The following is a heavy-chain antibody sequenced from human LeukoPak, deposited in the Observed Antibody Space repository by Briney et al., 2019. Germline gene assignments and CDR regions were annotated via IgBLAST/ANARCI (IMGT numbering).Heavy chain of an antibody. J-gene: IGHJ4*02. V-gene: IGHV3-48*03. CDR1: GYTFSSYE. CDR3: AAVIDY. CDR2: ISNSGSTK. Sequence: GGSLRLSCAASGYTFSSYEMNWIRQAPGKGLEWISYISNSGSTKYYADSVKGRFTISRDNAKNSVFLQMNSLRAEDTAVYYCAAVIDYWGQGTLVTVSS.